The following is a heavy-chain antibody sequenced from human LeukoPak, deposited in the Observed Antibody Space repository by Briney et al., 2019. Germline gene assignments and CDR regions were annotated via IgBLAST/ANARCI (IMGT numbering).Heavy chain of an antibody. D-gene: IGHD3-10*01. CDR1: GFTFSSYG. Sequence: PGGSPRLSCAASGFTFSSYGMHWVRQAPGKGLEWVAIIWYDGSNKYYADSVKGRFTISRDNSKNTLYLQMNSLRAEDTAVYYCARYGPGQFDYWGQGTLVTVSS. J-gene: IGHJ4*02. CDR2: IWYDGSNK. CDR3: ARYGPGQFDY. V-gene: IGHV3-33*01.